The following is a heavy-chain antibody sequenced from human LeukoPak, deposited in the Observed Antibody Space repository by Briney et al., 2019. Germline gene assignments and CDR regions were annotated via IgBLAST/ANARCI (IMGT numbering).Heavy chain of an antibody. Sequence: GGSLRLSCAASGFTFSSYAMSWVRQAPGKGLEWVSAISGSGGSTYYADSVKGRFTISRDNSKNTLYLQMNSLRAEDTAVYYCARDLKRGYSSGRYSWRTGSSNDYWGQGTLVTVSS. V-gene: IGHV3-23*01. J-gene: IGHJ4*02. D-gene: IGHD6-19*01. CDR1: GFTFSSYA. CDR3: ARDLKRGYSSGRYSWRTGSSNDY. CDR2: ISGSGGST.